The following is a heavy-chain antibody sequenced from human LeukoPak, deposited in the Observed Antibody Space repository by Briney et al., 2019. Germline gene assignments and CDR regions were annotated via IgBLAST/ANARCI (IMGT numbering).Heavy chain of an antibody. V-gene: IGHV3-33*06. J-gene: IGHJ4*02. CDR3: AKVRVPYGSMTYYIIDY. CDR1: GFTFNDYG. Sequence: LSLTCAAAGFTFNDYGLHWLRQAPGKGLEWMAVIRFDGSNKYYAEYEKGRFTITRDNSQSTLFLHMNSLSVEDTAVYYCAKVRVPYGSMTYYIIDYWGQGTLVAVSS. CDR2: IRFDGSNK. D-gene: IGHD3-10*01.